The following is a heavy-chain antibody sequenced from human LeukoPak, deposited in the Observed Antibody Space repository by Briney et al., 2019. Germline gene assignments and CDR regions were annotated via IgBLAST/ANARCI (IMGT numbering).Heavy chain of an antibody. Sequence: SETLSLTCTVSGGSISSYYCSWLRQPAGKGLEWIGRIYTSGSTNYNPSPKNRVTMSVDTSKNQFSLKLSSVTAADTAVYYCARGPSDYVVYYHYYYMEVWGKGTTVTISS. CDR1: GGSISSYY. J-gene: IGHJ6*03. D-gene: IGHD4-17*01. V-gene: IGHV4-4*07. CDR2: IYTSGST. CDR3: ARGPSDYVVYYHYYYMEV.